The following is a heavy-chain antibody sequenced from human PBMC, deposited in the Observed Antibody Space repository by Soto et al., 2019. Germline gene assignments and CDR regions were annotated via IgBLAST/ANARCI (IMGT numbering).Heavy chain of an antibody. CDR2: IYHSGST. CDR1: GYSLSSGYY. V-gene: IGHV4-38-2*01. CDR3: ARVGYFDFWSGYSPYGMDV. Sequence: PSETLSLTCAVSGYSLSSGYYWGWIRQPPGKGLEWIGSIYHSGSTYYNPSLKSRVTISVDTSKNQFSLKLSSVTAADTAVYYCARVGYFDFWSGYSPYGMDVWGQGTTVTVSS. D-gene: IGHD3-3*01. J-gene: IGHJ6*02.